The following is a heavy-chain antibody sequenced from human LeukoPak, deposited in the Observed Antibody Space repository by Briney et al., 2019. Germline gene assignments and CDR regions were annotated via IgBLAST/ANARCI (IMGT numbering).Heavy chain of an antibody. D-gene: IGHD2-2*01. V-gene: IGHV4-34*01. Sequence: SETLSLTCAVYGGSFSGYYWSWIRQPPGKGLEWIGEINHSGSTNYNPSLKSRVTISVDTSKNQFSLKLSSVTAADTAVYYCARGRRYCSSTSCPANWFDPWGQGTLVTVPS. CDR2: INHSGST. CDR1: GGSFSGYY. CDR3: ARGRRYCSSTSCPANWFDP. J-gene: IGHJ5*02.